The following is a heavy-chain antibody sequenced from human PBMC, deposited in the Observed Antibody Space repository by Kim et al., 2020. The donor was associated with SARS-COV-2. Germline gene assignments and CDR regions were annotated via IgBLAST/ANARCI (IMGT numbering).Heavy chain of an antibody. Sequence: GGSLRLSCAASGFTVSSNYMSWVRQAPGKGLEWVSVIYSGGSTYYADSVKGRFTISRDNSKNTLYLQMNSLRAEDTAVYYCARHSLVYYYGMDVWGQGTTVTGSS. V-gene: IGHV3-66*02. D-gene: IGHD1-26*01. CDR3: ARHSLVYYYGMDV. CDR2: IYSGGST. J-gene: IGHJ6*02. CDR1: GFTVSSNY.